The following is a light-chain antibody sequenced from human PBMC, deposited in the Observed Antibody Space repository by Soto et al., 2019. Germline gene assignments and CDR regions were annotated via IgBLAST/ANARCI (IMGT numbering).Light chain of an antibody. Sequence: EIVMTQSPATLSVSPGERATLSCRASQSVNIDLAWYQQRPGQAPRLLIYGASTRATGFPARFSGGGSGTEFTLTISSLQSEDFAVYYCQQYNRWPRTFGQGTKGDIK. J-gene: IGKJ1*01. CDR3: QQYNRWPRT. CDR2: GAS. CDR1: QSVNID. V-gene: IGKV3-15*01.